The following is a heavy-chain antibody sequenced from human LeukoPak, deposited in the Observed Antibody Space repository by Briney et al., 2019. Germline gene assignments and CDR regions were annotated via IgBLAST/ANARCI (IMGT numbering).Heavy chain of an antibody. D-gene: IGHD2/OR15-2a*01. CDR3: ARDQGYYYRYGGSGMDV. CDR2: IYYSGST. Sequence: SETLSLTCTVSGVSLSGSGYFWNWVRQHPGKGLEWIGHIYYSGSTFYNPSLRSRITISVDTSKNQFSLEVSSVTAADTAVYYCARDQGYYYRYGGSGMDVGGEGTTVIVSS. CDR1: GVSLSGSGYF. J-gene: IGHJ6*04. V-gene: IGHV4-31*03.